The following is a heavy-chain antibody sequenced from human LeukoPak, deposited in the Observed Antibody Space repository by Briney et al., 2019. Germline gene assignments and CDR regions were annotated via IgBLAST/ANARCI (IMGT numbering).Heavy chain of an antibody. CDR3: GRQGYTASYYFLGY. V-gene: IGHV4-4*07. Sequence: SETLSLTCTVSSGSINSYYWGWVRQPPGKGLEWIGRIYTIGATQYNPSLKSRVTMSVDTSTNQFSLNLRSMTAADTAVYYCGRQGYTASYYFLGYWSQGTLVAVS. CDR2: IYTIGAT. D-gene: IGHD1-26*01. CDR1: SGSINSYY. J-gene: IGHJ4*02.